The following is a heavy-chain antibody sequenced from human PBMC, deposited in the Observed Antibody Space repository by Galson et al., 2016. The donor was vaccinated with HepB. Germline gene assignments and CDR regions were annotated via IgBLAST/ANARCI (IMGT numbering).Heavy chain of an antibody. D-gene: IGHD2-8*02. Sequence: SLRLSCAVSELSLISSAMSWVRQAPGKGLEWVSSIRISGTNTFYADSVKGRFTISTSTSKSTLYLQMSSLRAEDTAVYYCAKCSVYNTGWCNSFDPWGQGTPVIVSS. J-gene: IGHJ5*02. CDR2: IRISGTNT. CDR1: ELSLISSA. CDR3: AKCSVYNTGWCNSFDP. V-gene: IGHV3-23*01.